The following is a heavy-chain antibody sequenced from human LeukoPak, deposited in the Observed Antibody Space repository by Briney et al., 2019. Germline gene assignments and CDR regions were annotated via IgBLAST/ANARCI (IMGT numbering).Heavy chain of an antibody. CDR1: GYTFTSYD. CDR3: ASLIQNVYYGSEGAGYFDL. Sequence: ASVKVSCRASGYTFTSYDIHWVRQATGQGLEWMGWMNPNSGKTGYAQRFQGRVTMTRNTSITTAYMELSSLRSEDTAMYYCASLIQNVYYGSEGAGYFDLWGRGTLVTVSS. D-gene: IGHD3-10*01. CDR2: MNPNSGKT. V-gene: IGHV1-8*01. J-gene: IGHJ2*01.